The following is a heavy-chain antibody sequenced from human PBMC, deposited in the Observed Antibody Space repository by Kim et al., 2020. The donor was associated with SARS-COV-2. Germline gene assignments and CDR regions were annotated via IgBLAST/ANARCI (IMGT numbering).Heavy chain of an antibody. V-gene: IGHV4-34*01. Sequence: SETLSLTCAVYGGSFSGYYWSWIRQPPGKGLEWIGEINHSGSTNYNPSLKSRVTISVETSKNQFSLKLSSVTAADTAVYYCARGTRQWLVQGPYYYYMDVWGKGTTVTVSS. CDR2: INHSGST. J-gene: IGHJ6*03. CDR1: GGSFSGYY. D-gene: IGHD6-19*01. CDR3: ARGTRQWLVQGPYYYYMDV.